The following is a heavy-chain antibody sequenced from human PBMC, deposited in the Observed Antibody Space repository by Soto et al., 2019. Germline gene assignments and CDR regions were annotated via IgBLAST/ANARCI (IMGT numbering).Heavy chain of an antibody. CDR1: CYTFSNYG. J-gene: IGHJ5*02. CDR2: ISLYSDGT. V-gene: IGHV1-18*01. CDR3: ARVVPGAEAWFGP. Sequence: SVKVSCRTSCYTFSNYGITWVRQAPGQPLEWLGWISLYSDGTNYAQKFQGRVSMTTDTSTTTAYMELRSLRSDDTAVYYCARVVPGAEAWFGPWGQGTLVTVYS. D-gene: IGHD2-2*01.